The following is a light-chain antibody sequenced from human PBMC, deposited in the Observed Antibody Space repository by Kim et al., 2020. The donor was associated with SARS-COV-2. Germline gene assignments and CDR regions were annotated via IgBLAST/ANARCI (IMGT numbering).Light chain of an antibody. Sequence: QPVLTQSPSASASLGASVKLTCTLSSGHSSYAIAWHQQQPEKGPRYLMKLNSDGSHSKGDGIPDRFSGSSSGAERYLTISSLQSEDEADYYCQTWGTGIHRVFGGGTLLTVL. CDR2: LNSDGSH. V-gene: IGLV4-69*01. CDR3: QTWGTGIHRV. CDR1: SGHSSYA. J-gene: IGLJ3*02.